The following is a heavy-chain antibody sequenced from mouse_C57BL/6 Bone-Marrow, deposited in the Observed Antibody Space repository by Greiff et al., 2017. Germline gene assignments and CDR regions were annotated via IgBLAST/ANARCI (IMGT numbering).Heavy chain of an antibody. Sequence: QVHVKQSGPELVKPGASVKISCKASGYAFSSSWMNWVKQRPGKGLEWIGRIYPGDGDTNYNGKFKGKATLTADKSSSTAYMQLSSLTSEDSAVYFCAGYGSSYYFDYWGQGTTLTVSS. CDR2: IYPGDGDT. V-gene: IGHV1-82*01. CDR1: GYAFSSSW. CDR3: AGYGSSYYFDY. J-gene: IGHJ2*01. D-gene: IGHD1-1*01.